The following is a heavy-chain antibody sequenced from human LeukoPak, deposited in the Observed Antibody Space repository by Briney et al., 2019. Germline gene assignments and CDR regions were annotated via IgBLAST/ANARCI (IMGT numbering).Heavy chain of an antibody. D-gene: IGHD3-3*01. CDR2: ISAYNGNT. CDR1: GYTFTSYG. J-gene: IGHJ5*02. Sequence: GASVKVSCKASGYTFTSYGISWVRQAPGQGLEWMGWISAYNGNTNYAQKLQGRVTMTTDTSTSTAYMELRSLRSDDTAVYYCARDFAPYDFWSGYYTGMSWFDPWGQGTLVTVSS. V-gene: IGHV1-18*01. CDR3: ARDFAPYDFWSGYYTGMSWFDP.